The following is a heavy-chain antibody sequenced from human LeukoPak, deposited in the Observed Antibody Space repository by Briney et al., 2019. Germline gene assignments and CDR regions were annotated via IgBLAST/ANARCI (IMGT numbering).Heavy chain of an antibody. CDR3: AKGGDYCSSTSCPLYFDY. CDR1: GFTFDDYA. V-gene: IGHV3-23*01. Sequence: GGSLRLSCAASGFTFDDYAMHWVRQAPGKGLEWVSAISGSGGSTYYADSVKGRFTISRDNSKNTLYLQMNSLRAEDTAVYYCAKGGDYCSSTSCPLYFDYWGQGTLVTVSS. J-gene: IGHJ4*02. D-gene: IGHD2-2*01. CDR2: ISGSGGST.